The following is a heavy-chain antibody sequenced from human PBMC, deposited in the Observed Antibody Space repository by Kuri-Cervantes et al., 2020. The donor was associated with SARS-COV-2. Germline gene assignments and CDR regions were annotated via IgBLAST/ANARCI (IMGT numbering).Heavy chain of an antibody. V-gene: IGHV3-23*01. D-gene: IGHD3-22*01. CDR3: AKDHQYYYDSSGYYYFGY. CDR2: ISGSGGST. CDR1: GFTFSSYA. J-gene: IGHJ4*02. Sequence: GGSLRLSCAASGFTFSSYAMSWVRQAPGKGLEWVSAISGSGGSTYYADSVKGRFTISRDNSKNTLYLQMNSLRAEDTAVYHCAKDHQYYYDSSGYYYFGYWGQGTLVTVSS.